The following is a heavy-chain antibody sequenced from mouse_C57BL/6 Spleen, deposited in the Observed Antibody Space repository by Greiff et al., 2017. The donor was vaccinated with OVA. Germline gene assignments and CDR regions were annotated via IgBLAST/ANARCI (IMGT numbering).Heavy chain of an antibody. CDR2: ISYDGSN. J-gene: IGHJ2*01. CDR1: GYSITSGYY. V-gene: IGHV3-6*01. Sequence: EVQLQESGPGLVKPSQSLSLTCSVTGYSITSGYYWNWIRQFPGNKLEWMGYISYDGSNNYNPSLKNRISITRDTSKNQFFLKLNSVTTEDTATYYCARDVFYYFDYWGQGTTLTVSS. CDR3: ARDVFYYFDY.